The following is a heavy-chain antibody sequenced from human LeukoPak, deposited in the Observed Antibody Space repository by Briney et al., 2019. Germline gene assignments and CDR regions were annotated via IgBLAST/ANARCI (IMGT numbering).Heavy chain of an antibody. Sequence: ASVKVSCKASGYTFTSYGISWVRQAPGQGLEWMRWISAYNGNTNYAQKFQGRVTITADESTSTAYMELSSLRSEDTAVYYCASSRGPYNWFDPWGQGTLVTVSS. CDR3: ASSRGPYNWFDP. J-gene: IGHJ5*02. CDR2: ISAYNGNT. CDR1: GYTFTSYG. V-gene: IGHV1-18*01. D-gene: IGHD3-22*01.